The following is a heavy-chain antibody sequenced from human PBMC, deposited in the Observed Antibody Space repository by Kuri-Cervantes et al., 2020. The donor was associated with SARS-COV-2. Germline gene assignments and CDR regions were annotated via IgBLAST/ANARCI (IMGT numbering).Heavy chain of an antibody. V-gene: IGHV4-34*01. Sequence: ESLKISCAVYGGSFSGYYWSWIRQPPGKGLEWIGEINHSGSTNYNPSLKSRVTISVDTSKNQSSLKLSSVTAADTAVYYCARGRVYARRIYYYYYGMDVWGQGTTVTVSS. CDR2: INHSGST. CDR1: GGSFSGYY. D-gene: IGHD3-16*01. CDR3: ARGRVYARRIYYYYYGMDV. J-gene: IGHJ6*02.